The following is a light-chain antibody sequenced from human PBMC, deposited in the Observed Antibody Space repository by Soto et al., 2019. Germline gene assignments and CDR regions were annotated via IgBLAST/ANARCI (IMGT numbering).Light chain of an antibody. V-gene: IGLV1-44*01. J-gene: IGLJ2*01. Sequence: QPVLTQPPSSSGTPGQRVTISCSGSSSNIGSNTVNWYQQLPGTAPKLLIYSNNQRPSGVPDRFSGSKSGTSASLAISWLQSEDEADYYCAAWDDSLNGPYVVFGGGTKLTVL. CDR3: AAWDDSLNGPYVV. CDR1: SSNIGSNT. CDR2: SNN.